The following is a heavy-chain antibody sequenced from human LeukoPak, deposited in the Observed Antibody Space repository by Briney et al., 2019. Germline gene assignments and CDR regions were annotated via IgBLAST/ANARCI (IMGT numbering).Heavy chain of an antibody. J-gene: IGHJ4*02. CDR1: GFTFSSYA. CDR2: ISGSGGST. Sequence: GGSLRLSCAASGFTFSSYAMSWVRQAPGKGLEWVSAISGSGGSTYYADSVKGRFTISRDNSKNTLYLQMNSLRDEDTAVYYCARDDGNSLDYWGQGTLVTVSS. CDR3: ARDDGNSLDY. V-gene: IGHV3-23*01. D-gene: IGHD4-23*01.